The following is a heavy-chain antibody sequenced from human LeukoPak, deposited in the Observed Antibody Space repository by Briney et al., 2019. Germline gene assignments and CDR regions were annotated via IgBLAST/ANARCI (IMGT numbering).Heavy chain of an antibody. Sequence: SVTLSFTCTVSGGTISSYYWSWIRQPPGQELEWIVKTYYSGTTNYNPSLKSRVTISLDTSKNQFSLTLCTVTAADTAVYYCARERENDYGEYLFDYWGQGTLVTVSS. CDR3: ARERENDYGEYLFDY. D-gene: IGHD4-17*01. CDR2: TYYSGTT. CDR1: GGTISSYY. V-gene: IGHV4-59*01. J-gene: IGHJ4*02.